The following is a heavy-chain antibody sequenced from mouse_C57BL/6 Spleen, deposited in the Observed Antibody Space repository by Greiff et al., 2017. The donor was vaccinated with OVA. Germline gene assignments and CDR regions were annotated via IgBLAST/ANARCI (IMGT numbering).Heavy chain of an antibody. J-gene: IGHJ2*01. Sequence: EVKVVESGGDLVKPGGSLKLSCAASGFTFSSYGMSWVRQTPDKRLEWVATISSGGSYTYYPDSVKGRFTISRDNAKNTLYLQMSSLKSEDTAMYYCARHDCYYDYFDYWGQGTTLTVSS. D-gene: IGHD2-3*01. V-gene: IGHV5-6*01. CDR2: ISSGGSYT. CDR3: ARHDCYYDYFDY. CDR1: GFTFSSYG.